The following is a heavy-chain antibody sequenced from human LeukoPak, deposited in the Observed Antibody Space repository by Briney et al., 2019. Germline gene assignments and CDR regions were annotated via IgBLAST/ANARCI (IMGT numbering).Heavy chain of an antibody. CDR2: ISYDGSNK. CDR1: GFTFSSYA. V-gene: IGHV3-30-3*01. D-gene: IGHD1-1*01. CDR3: AKGASNYFWYFDL. Sequence: SLRLSCAASGFTFSSYAMHWVRQAPGKGLEWVAVISYDGSNKYYADSVKGRFTISRDNSKNTLYLQMNSLRAEDTAVYYCAKGASNYFWYFDLWGRGTLVTVSS. J-gene: IGHJ2*01.